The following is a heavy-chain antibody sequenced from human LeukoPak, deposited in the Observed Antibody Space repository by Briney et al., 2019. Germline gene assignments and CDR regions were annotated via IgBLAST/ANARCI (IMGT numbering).Heavy chain of an antibody. CDR1: GGSISSYN. CDR3: ARGVKQWLETYYYYYMDV. V-gene: IGHV4-59*01. Sequence: SETLSLTCAVSGGSISSYNWSWIRQPPGKGLEWVWYIYYSGSTNYNPYHKSRVTISVDTSKNQYSLKQSHVTAADTAVYYCARGVKQWLETYYYYYMDVWGKGTTVTVSS. D-gene: IGHD6-19*01. J-gene: IGHJ6*03. CDR2: IYYSGST.